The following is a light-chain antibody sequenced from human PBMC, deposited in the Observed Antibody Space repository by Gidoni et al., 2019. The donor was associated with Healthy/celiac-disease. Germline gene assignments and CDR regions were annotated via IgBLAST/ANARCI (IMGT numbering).Light chain of an antibody. CDR1: QCIRND. J-gene: IGKJ1*01. CDR2: AAS. V-gene: IGKV1-6*01. CDR3: LQDYNCPRWT. Sequence: AIQMTQSPSSLSASVGDRVTITCRASQCIRNDLGCYQQKPGKAPKLLLYAASSLQSGVPSRFSGSGSGTDFTLTISSLQPEDFATYYCLQDYNCPRWTFGQGTKVEIK.